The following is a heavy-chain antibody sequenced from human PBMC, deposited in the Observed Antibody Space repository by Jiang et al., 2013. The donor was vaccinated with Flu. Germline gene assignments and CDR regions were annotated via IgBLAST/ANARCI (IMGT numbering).Heavy chain of an antibody. CDR2: TYYRSKWYN. V-gene: IGHV6-1*01. CDR3: ARYGVYDFWSGFDY. D-gene: IGHD3-3*01. Sequence: SNSAAWNWIRQSPSRGLEWLGRTYYRSKWYNDYAVSVKSRITINPDTSKNQFSLQLNSVTPEDTAVYYCARYGVYDFWSGFDYWGQGTLVTVSS. J-gene: IGHJ4*02. CDR1: SNSAA.